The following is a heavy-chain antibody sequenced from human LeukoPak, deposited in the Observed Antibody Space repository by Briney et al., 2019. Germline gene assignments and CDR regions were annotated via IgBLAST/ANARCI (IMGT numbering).Heavy chain of an antibody. CDR3: ARGYCSSTSCYAGYFDY. CDR1: GYTFTGYY. Sequence: ASVEVSCKASGYTFTGYYMHWVRQAPGQGLEWMEWINPNSGGTNYAQKFQGRVTMTRDTSISTVYMELSRLRSDDTAVYYCARGYCSSTSCYAGYFDYWGQGTLVTVSS. J-gene: IGHJ4*02. D-gene: IGHD2-2*01. V-gene: IGHV1-2*02. CDR2: INPNSGGT.